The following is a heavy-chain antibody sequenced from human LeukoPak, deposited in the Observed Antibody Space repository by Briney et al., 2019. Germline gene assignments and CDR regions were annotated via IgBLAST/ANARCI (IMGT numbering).Heavy chain of an antibody. D-gene: IGHD2-2*01. V-gene: IGHV3-49*04. J-gene: IGHJ6*02. CDR1: GFTFGDYA. CDR3: TREDIVVVPAAISPNYYYYYGMDV. CDR2: IRSKAYGGTT. Sequence: GGSLRLSCTASGFTFGDYAMSWVRQAPGKGLEWVGFIRSKAYGGTTEYAAPVKGRFTISRDDSKSIAYLQMNSLKTEDTAVYYCTREDIVVVPAAISPNYYYYYGMDVWGQGTTVTVSS.